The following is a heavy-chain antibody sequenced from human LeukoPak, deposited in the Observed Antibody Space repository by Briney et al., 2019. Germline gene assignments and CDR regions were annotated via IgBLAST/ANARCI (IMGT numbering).Heavy chain of an antibody. V-gene: IGHV3-33*06. CDR2: IWYDGSNK. D-gene: IGHD3-22*01. CDR3: AKGGYDSSGYYYEHYFDY. J-gene: IGHJ4*02. CDR1: GFTFSSYG. Sequence: GRSLRLSCAASGFTFSSYGMHWVRQAPGKGLEWVAVIWYDGSNKYYADSVKGRFTISRDNSKNTLYLQMNSLRAEDTAVYYCAKGGYDSSGYYYEHYFDYWGQGTLVTVSS.